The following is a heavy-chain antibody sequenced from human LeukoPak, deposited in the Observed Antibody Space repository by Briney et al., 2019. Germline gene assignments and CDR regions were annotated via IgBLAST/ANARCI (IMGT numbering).Heavy chain of an antibody. CDR2: ILSSGRT. D-gene: IGHD2/OR15-2a*01. Sequence: SETLSLTCTVSGGSITGYYWSWIRQPPGKGLEWGGYILSSGRTNYNPSLKSRVTISLDTSKSQFSLKLISVTASDTAVYYCARLTKFLTTYYPTPWGQGTLVTVSS. CDR1: GGSITGYY. J-gene: IGHJ5*02. V-gene: IGHV4-59*08. CDR3: ARLTKFLTTYYPTP.